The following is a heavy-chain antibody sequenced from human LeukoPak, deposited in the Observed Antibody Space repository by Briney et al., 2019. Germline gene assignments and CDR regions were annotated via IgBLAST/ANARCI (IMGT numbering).Heavy chain of an antibody. CDR2: ISGSGGST. Sequence: GGSLRLSCAASGFTFSSYGMSWVRQAPGKGLEWVSAISGSGGSTYYADSVKGRFTISRDNSKSTLYIQMNSLRAEDTAVYYCARAKPKNMVRGLIMRRESRYYFDYWGQGTPVTVSS. J-gene: IGHJ4*02. CDR1: GFTFSSYG. CDR3: ARAKPKNMVRGLIMRRESRYYFDY. V-gene: IGHV3-23*01. D-gene: IGHD3-10*01.